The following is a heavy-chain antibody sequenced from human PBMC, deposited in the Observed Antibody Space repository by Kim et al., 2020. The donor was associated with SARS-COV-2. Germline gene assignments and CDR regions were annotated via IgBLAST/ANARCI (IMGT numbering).Heavy chain of an antibody. CDR1: GFTFSDHY. D-gene: IGHD1-1*01. J-gene: IGHJ4*01. CDR2: IRNKANSYTT. CDR3: SRGGTGTSIPFDY. Sequence: GGSLRLSCAASGFTFSDHYMDWVRQAPGKGLEWVGRIRNKANSYTTEYAASVKGRFTISRDDSKNSLYLQMNSLKTEDTAVYYCSRGGTGTSIPFDYWG. V-gene: IGHV3-72*01.